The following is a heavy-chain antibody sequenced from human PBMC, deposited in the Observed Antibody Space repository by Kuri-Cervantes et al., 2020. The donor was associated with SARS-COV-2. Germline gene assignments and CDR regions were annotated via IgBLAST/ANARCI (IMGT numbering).Heavy chain of an antibody. D-gene: IGHD2-8*02. CDR2: INPNSGGT. CDR1: GYTFTGYY. Sequence: ASVKVSCKASGYTFTGYYMHWVRQAPGQGLEWMGWINPNSGGTNYAQNFQGRVTMTRDTPISTAYMELSCLRSDDTAVYYCASSVSVGGVVSASYYYYMDVWGQGTTVTVSS. CDR3: ASSVSVGGVVSASYYYYMDV. V-gene: IGHV1-2*02. J-gene: IGHJ6*02.